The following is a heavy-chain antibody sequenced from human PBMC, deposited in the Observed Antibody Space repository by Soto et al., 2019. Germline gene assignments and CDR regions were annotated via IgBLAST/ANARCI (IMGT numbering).Heavy chain of an antibody. V-gene: IGHV3-33*01. D-gene: IGHD2-8*01. J-gene: IGHJ6*03. Sequence: QVQLVESGGGVVQPGRSLRLSCAASGFTFSSYGMHWVRQAPGKGLEWVAVIWYDGSNKYYADSVKGRFTISRHNSKHTQYLQMYTLKAEDTAVYYCARAYGGDYYYYMDVGGKRTTVTVSS. CDR3: ARAYGGDYYYYMDV. CDR1: GFTFSSYG. CDR2: IWYDGSNK.